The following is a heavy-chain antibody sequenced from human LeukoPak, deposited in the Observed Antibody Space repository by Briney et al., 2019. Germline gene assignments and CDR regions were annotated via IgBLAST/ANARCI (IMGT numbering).Heavy chain of an antibody. CDR1: GFTFSSYS. D-gene: IGHD1-26*01. Sequence: PGGSLRLSCAASGFTFSSYSMNWVRQAPEKGLEWVATISGSGGGTYYADSVKGRFTISRDDSKNTLYLQMNSLRAEDTAVYYCAKDLGRYRNNYFDYWGQGTLVTVSS. V-gene: IGHV3-23*01. CDR3: AKDLGRYRNNYFDY. J-gene: IGHJ4*02. CDR2: ISGSGGGT.